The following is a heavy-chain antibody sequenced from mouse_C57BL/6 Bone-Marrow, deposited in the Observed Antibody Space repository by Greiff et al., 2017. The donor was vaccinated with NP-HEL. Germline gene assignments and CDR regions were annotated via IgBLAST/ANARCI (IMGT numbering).Heavy chain of an antibody. CDR2: IYPRSGNT. D-gene: IGHD2-5*01. CDR3: AYYSNYVGAMDY. Sequence: VQLVESGAELARPGASVKLSCKASGYTFTSYGISWVKQRTGQGLEWIGEIYPRSGNTYYNEKFKGKATLTADKSSSTAYMELRSLTSEDSAVYFCAYYSNYVGAMDYWGQGTSVTVSS. J-gene: IGHJ4*01. CDR1: GYTFTSYG. V-gene: IGHV1-81*01.